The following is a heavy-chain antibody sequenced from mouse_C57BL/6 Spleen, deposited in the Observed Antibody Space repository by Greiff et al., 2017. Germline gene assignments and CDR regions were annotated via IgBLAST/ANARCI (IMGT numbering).Heavy chain of an antibody. J-gene: IGHJ2*01. D-gene: IGHD1-1*01. CDR3: ASEDYYGSSYVSY. CDR1: GYAFSSSW. CDR2: IYPGDGDT. Sequence: VQLQQSGPELVKPGASVKISCKASGYAFSSSWMNWVKQRPGKGLEWIGRIYPGDGDTNSNGQFKGKATLPADKSASTAYMQLSSLTSEDSAVYYCASEDYYGSSYVSYWGQGTTLTVSS. V-gene: IGHV1-82*01.